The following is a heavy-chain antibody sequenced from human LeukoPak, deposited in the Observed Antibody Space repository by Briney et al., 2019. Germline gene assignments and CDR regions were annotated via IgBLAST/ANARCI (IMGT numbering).Heavy chain of an antibody. V-gene: IGHV3-23*01. Sequence: GGSLRLSCAASGFTFSSYAMSWVRQAPGKGLEWVSAISGSGGSTYYADSVKGRFTISRDNSKNTLYLQMNSLRAEDTAVYYCAKVYCSSTSCYKPGYYFDYWGQGTLVTVSS. J-gene: IGHJ4*02. CDR2: ISGSGGST. D-gene: IGHD2-2*02. CDR1: GFTFSSYA. CDR3: AKVYCSSTSCYKPGYYFDY.